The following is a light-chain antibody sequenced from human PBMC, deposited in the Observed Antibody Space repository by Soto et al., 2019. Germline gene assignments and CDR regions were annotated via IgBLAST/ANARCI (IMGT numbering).Light chain of an antibody. Sequence: IQLTQSPSSLSASVGDRVTITCRASQNIINYLNWYQQKPGKAPQLLIYVASRLESGVPSRFSGSGSGTDSTLTISSLQPEDFATYYCQQSYNAPITFGQGTRLEIK. CDR3: QQSYNAPIT. V-gene: IGKV1-39*01. J-gene: IGKJ5*01. CDR1: QNIINY. CDR2: VAS.